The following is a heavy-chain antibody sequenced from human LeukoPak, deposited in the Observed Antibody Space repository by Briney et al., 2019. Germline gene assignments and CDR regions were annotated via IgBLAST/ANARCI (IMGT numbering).Heavy chain of an antibody. CDR3: ASTPLDAMNWFDP. J-gene: IGHJ5*02. CDR2: VYYSGNT. D-gene: IGHD2-2*01. V-gene: IGHV4-39*07. Sequence: PSETLSLTCTVSGGSISSSNYYWGWIRQPPGKGLECIGSVYYSGNTYYNPSLKSRVTISVDTSKNQFSLKLSSVTAADTAVYYCASTPLDAMNWFDPWGQGTLVTVSS. CDR1: GGSISSSNYY.